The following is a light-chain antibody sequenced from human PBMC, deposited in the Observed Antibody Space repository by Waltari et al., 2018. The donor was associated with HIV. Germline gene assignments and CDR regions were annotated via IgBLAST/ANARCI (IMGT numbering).Light chain of an antibody. Sequence: QSVLTQPPSASGTPGQRVTISCSGSSSNIGGNYVYWYQQLPGTAPKLLMYRNNPRPSGVPARFSGAKSGTSASMAISWLRSDDEADYYCASWDDSLSGYVVFGGGTKLTVL. V-gene: IGLV1-47*01. J-gene: IGLJ2*01. CDR2: RNN. CDR3: ASWDDSLSGYVV. CDR1: SSNIGGNY.